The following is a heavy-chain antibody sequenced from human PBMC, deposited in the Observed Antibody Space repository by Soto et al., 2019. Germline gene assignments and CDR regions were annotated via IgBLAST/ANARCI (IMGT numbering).Heavy chain of an antibody. D-gene: IGHD1-26*01. CDR3: ARGVGSSPPRY. J-gene: IGHJ4*02. Sequence: SETLSLTCTISGGSISVYYWSWIRQPPGQALEWIGYIYDSGSPYYNPSLRSRVIISADTSKNQISLKLTSATAADTAVYYCARGVGSSPPRYWGRGTLVTVPS. CDR1: GGSISVYY. CDR2: IYDSGSP. V-gene: IGHV4-59*01.